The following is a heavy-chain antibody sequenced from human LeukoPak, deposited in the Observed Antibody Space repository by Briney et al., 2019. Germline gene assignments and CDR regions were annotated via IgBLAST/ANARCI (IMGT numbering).Heavy chain of an antibody. V-gene: IGHV3-23*01. Sequence: GGSLRLSCAASGFTFSSYGMSWVRQAPGKGLEWVSAIGGSGGSTFYADSVKGRFTISRDNAKNSLYLQMNSLRAEDTAMYYCARYCGGDCYTPHDAFDVWGQGTLVTVSS. J-gene: IGHJ3*01. D-gene: IGHD2-21*02. CDR2: IGGSGGST. CDR3: ARYCGGDCYTPHDAFDV. CDR1: GFTFSSYG.